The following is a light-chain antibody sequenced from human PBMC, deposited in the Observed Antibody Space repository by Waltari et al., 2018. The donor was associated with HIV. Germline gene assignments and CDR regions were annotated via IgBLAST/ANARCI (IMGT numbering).Light chain of an antibody. CDR2: RNN. V-gene: IGLV1-47*01. J-gene: IGLJ2*01. CDR3: AAWDDSLSGRVV. Sequence: QSVLTQPPSASGTPGQRVTISCSGSSSNIGSNYVYWYQQLPGKAPKPLIYRNNQRPSGVPDRFSGSKSGTSASLAISGLRSEDEADYYCAAWDDSLSGRVVFGGGTKLTVL. CDR1: SSNIGSNY.